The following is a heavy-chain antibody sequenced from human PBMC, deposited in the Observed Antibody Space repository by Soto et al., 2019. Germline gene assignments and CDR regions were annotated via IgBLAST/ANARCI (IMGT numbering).Heavy chain of an antibody. D-gene: IGHD1-1*01. Sequence: QVQLQQSGPGLVEPSQTLSLTCVISGDSVSSNNVAWNWIRQSPSRGLEWLGRTYYRSKWYNNYAVSVKSRTTINADTSKNQFSLQLASVTPEDTAVYYCARGINSAIDTWGQGTMVTVS. CDR1: GDSVSSNNVA. J-gene: IGHJ3*02. CDR2: TYYRSKWYN. V-gene: IGHV6-1*01. CDR3: ARGINSAIDT.